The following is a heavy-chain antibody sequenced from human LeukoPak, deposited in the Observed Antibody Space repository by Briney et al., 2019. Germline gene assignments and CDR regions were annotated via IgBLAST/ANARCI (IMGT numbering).Heavy chain of an antibody. D-gene: IGHD5/OR15-5a*01. CDR1: GFTVSSNY. Sequence: PGGSLRLSCAASGFTVSSNYMSWVRQAPGKGLEWVSVIYSGGSTYYADSVKGRFTISRDNSKNTLYLQMNSLRAEDTAVYYCAKSSTGGRWYFDLWGRGTLVTVSS. CDR3: AKSSTGGRWYFDL. CDR2: IYSGGST. J-gene: IGHJ2*01. V-gene: IGHV3-53*01.